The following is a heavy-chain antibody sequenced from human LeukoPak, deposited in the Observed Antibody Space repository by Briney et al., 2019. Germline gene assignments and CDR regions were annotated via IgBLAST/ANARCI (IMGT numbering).Heavy chain of an antibody. V-gene: IGHV3-74*01. D-gene: IGHD1-26*01. J-gene: IGHJ4*02. Sequence: GGSLTLSCAASGFTFSSYAMSWVRQAPGKGLVWVSRINSDGSSTSYAYSVKGRFTISRDNAKNTLYLQMNSLRAEDTAVYYCARVQGGSYWFDYWGQGTLVTVSS. CDR2: INSDGSST. CDR3: ARVQGGSYWFDY. CDR1: GFTFSSYA.